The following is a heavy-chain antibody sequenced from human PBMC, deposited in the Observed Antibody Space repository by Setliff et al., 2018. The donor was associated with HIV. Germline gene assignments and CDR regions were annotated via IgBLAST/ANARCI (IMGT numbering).Heavy chain of an antibody. Sequence: GASVKVSCKASGYSFARYGLSWVRQAPGQGLEWMGWISGFNGNTKYAQSFQDRVAMTTETATSTAYMEMRSLRSDDTAVYFCARARRDSYDRGRRNHYYIDVWGKGTTVTVS. CDR1: GYSFARYG. CDR3: ARARRDSYDRGRRNHYYIDV. CDR2: ISGFNGNT. V-gene: IGHV1-18*01. J-gene: IGHJ6*03. D-gene: IGHD3-22*01.